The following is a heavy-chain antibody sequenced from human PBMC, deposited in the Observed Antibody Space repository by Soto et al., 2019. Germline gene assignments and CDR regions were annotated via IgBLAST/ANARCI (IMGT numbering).Heavy chain of an antibody. D-gene: IGHD6-13*01. CDR2: LSDSGGSI. J-gene: IGHJ4*02. V-gene: IGHV3-23*01. CDR1: GFSVRSSH. CDR3: AKVSSSWYAGFFDL. Sequence: PGGSLRLSCAASGFSVRSSHMTWVRQAPGKGLEWVSGLSDSGGSIYYADSVKGRFTISRDNSMNTLYLQMNTLRAEDTAIYYCAKVSSSWYAGFFDLWGQGTLVTVSS.